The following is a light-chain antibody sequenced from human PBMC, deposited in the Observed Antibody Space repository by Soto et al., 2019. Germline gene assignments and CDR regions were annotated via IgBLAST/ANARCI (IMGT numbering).Light chain of an antibody. V-gene: IGKV3-20*01. Sequence: EIVLTQSPGTPSLSPGERTTLSCRASQSVSNNYLAWYQQKPGQAPRLLIYGASNRATGIPDRFSGSGSGTDFTLNISRLEPEDFAVYYCPQYGSSGTFGQGTKVDIK. CDR3: PQYGSSGT. CDR2: GAS. CDR1: QSVSNNY. J-gene: IGKJ1*01.